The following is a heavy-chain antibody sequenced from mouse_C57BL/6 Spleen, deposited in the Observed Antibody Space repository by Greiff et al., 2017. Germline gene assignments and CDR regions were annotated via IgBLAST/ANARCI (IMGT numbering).Heavy chain of an antibody. CDR3: ARSDGPFWYFDV. CDR2: IDPSDSET. V-gene: IGHV1-52*01. Sequence: VQLQQSGAELVRPGSSVKLSCKASGYTFTSYWMHWVKQRPIQGLEWIGNIDPSDSETHYNQKFKDKATLTVDKSSSTAYMQLSSLTSEDSAVYYCARSDGPFWYFDVWGTGTTVTVSS. CDR1: GYTFTSYW. D-gene: IGHD2-3*01. J-gene: IGHJ1*03.